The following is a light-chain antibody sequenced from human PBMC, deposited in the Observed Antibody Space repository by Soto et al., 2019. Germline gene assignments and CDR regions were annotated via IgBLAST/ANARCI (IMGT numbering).Light chain of an antibody. CDR3: QHYCGARAT. V-gene: IGKV1-5*03. CDR2: EVS. CDR1: QSINKW. Sequence: DILLTQSPSTLSASVGDRVTISCRASQSINKWLDWYQHKPGKAPNLLIYEVSTLHSGVPSRFSGSGSGTEFTLTISSLRPDDFATYYCQHYCGARATFGPGTKVEI. J-gene: IGKJ1*01.